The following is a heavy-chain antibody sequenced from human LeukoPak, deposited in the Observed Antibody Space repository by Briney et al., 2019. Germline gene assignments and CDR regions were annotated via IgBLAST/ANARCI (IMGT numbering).Heavy chain of an antibody. Sequence: PGGSLRLSCAASGFTFSSFAMTWVRQAPGKGLEWVSGMSGRGDTSYYADSVKGRFTISRDNSKSTLFLQMYSLRAEDTAVYYCAKLAGIRGWFVYYFDYWGQGTLVTVS. V-gene: IGHV3-23*01. CDR1: GFTFSSFA. J-gene: IGHJ4*02. D-gene: IGHD6-19*01. CDR3: AKLAGIRGWFVYYFDY. CDR2: MSGRGDTS.